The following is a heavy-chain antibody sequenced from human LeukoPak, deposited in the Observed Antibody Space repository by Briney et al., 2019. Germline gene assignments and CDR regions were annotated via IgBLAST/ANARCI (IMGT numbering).Heavy chain of an antibody. D-gene: IGHD6-13*01. V-gene: IGHV4-34*01. CDR2: INHSGST. Sequence: PSETLSLTCAVYGGSFSGYYWSWIRQPPGKGLEWIGEINHSGSTNYNPSLKSRVTISVDTSKNQFSLKLSSVTAADTAVYYCARGFLLAAAGTHQARGSYYYYYYGMDVWGQGTTVTVSS. J-gene: IGHJ6*02. CDR1: GGSFSGYY. CDR3: ARGFLLAAAGTHQARGSYYYYYYGMDV.